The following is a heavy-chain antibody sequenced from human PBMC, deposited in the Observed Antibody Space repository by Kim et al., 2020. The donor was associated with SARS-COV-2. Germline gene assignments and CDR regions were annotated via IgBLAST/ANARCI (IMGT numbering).Heavy chain of an antibody. D-gene: IGHD2-2*01. V-gene: IGHV4-34*01. Sequence: SETLSLTCAVYGGSFSGYYWSWIRQPPGKGLEWIGEINHSGSTNYNPSLKSRVTISVDTSKNQFSLKLSSVTAADTAVYYCARYGYCSSTSCYPPGSPNSDAFDIWGQGTMVTVSS. CDR2: INHSGST. CDR1: GGSFSGYY. CDR3: ARYGYCSSTSCYPPGSPNSDAFDI. J-gene: IGHJ3*02.